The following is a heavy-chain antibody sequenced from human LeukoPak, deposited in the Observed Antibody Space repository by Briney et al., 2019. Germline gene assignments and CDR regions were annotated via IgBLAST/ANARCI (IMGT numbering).Heavy chain of an antibody. CDR3: ARGYSSSWFDY. Sequence: SETLSLTCAVYGGSSSGFYWSWIRQPPGKGLEWIGSIYYSGSTYYNPSLKSRVTISVDTSKNQFSLKLSSVTAADTAVYYCARGYSSSWFDYWGQGTLVTVSS. CDR2: IYYSGST. CDR1: GGSSSGFY. J-gene: IGHJ4*02. D-gene: IGHD6-13*01. V-gene: IGHV4-34*01.